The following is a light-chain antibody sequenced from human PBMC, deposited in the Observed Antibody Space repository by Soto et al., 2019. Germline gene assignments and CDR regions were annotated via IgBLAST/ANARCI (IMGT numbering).Light chain of an antibody. J-gene: IGLJ3*02. CDR1: RSDIGGYDR. V-gene: IGLV2-14*01. Sequence: QSALTQPASVSGSLGQSITISCTGTRSDIGGYDRVSWYQQNPGKAPKLMICDVSFRPSGVSDRFSGSKSANTASLTISGLQAEDEGDYYCSSYTNSGSWVFGGGTKLTVL. CDR3: SSYTNSGSWV. CDR2: DVS.